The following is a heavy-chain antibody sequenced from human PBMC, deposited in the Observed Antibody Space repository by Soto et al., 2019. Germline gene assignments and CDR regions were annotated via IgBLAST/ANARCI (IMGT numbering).Heavy chain of an antibody. Sequence: QVQLVQSGAEVKKPWSSVRVSCKASGGTFSNYAISWVRQAPGQGLEWMGGFIPIFGTANYALKFQVRVTINADESTRTAYMGLSSLTSEDTAVYYCARGRQADTRPLYFDHWGQGTLVTVSS. CDR2: FIPIFGTA. CDR3: ARGRQADTRPLYFDH. V-gene: IGHV1-69*01. D-gene: IGHD2-15*01. CDR1: GGTFSNYA. J-gene: IGHJ4*02.